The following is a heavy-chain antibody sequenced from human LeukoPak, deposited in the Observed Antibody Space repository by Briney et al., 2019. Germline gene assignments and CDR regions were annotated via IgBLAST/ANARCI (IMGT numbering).Heavy chain of an antibody. CDR1: GFTFSNCW. J-gene: IGHJ4*02. V-gene: IGHV3-74*01. Sequence: GGSLRLSCEASGFTFSNCWMHWVRQAPGKGLMWISRIYSDGSGISYSDSVKGRFTISRDNAKNTVYLQMNSLRAEDTAVYYCARDFSTGLPFDYWGQGALVTVSS. D-gene: IGHD2-8*02. CDR2: IYSDGSGI. CDR3: ARDFSTGLPFDY.